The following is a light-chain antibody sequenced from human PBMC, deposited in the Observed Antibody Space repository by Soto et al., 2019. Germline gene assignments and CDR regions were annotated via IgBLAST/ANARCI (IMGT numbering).Light chain of an antibody. CDR3: HQRSNWPRT. CDR2: DAS. J-gene: IGKJ1*01. CDR1: QSVSSY. V-gene: IGKV3-11*01. Sequence: EIVLTQSPATLSLSPGARATLSCRASQSVSSYLAWYQQKPGQAPRLLIYDASNRATGIPARFSGSGSGTDFNLTISCLEPEDFAVYYCHQRSNWPRTFGQGTKVEIK.